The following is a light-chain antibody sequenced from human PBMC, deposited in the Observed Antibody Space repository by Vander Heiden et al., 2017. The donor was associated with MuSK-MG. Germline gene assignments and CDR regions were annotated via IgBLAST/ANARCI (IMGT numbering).Light chain of an antibody. CDR1: SGSVSSSHY. CDR2: NIN. V-gene: IGLV8-61*01. CDR3: VLYMGSGIWV. J-gene: IGLJ3*02. Sequence: QTVVTQEPSFAVSPGGTVTLTCGVSSGSVSSSHYPSWYPQTPGQAPRTLIYNINTRSAGVPGRFSGSFRGNTAALTITAAEAEDACDYHGVLYMGSGIWVFGGGTKRTVL.